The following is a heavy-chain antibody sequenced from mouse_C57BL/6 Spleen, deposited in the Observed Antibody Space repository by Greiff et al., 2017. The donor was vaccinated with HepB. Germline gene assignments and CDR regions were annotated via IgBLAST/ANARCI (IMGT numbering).Heavy chain of an antibody. CDR1: GFTFSSYA. CDR3: ARDPSYYSNSYWYFDV. Sequence: EVQGVESGGGLVKPGGSLKLSCAASGFTFSSYAMSWVRQTPEKRLEWVATISDGGSYTYYPDNVKGRFTISRDNAKNNLYLQMSHLKSEDTAMYYCARDPSYYSNSYWYFDVWGTGTTVTVSS. J-gene: IGHJ1*03. D-gene: IGHD2-5*01. CDR2: ISDGGSYT. V-gene: IGHV5-4*01.